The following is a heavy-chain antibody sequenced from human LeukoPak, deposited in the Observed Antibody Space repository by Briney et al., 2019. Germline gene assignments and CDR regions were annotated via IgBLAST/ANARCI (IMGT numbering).Heavy chain of an antibody. D-gene: IGHD6-13*01. J-gene: IGHJ6*02. CDR1: GFTVSSNY. Sequence: GGSLRLSCAASGFTVSSNYMSWVRQAPGKGLEWVSVIYSSGTTYYADSVKGRFTISRDNSKNTLYLQMNSLRAEDTAVYYCAKGSAYSSSWGYYYYYGMDVWGQGTTVTVSS. CDR2: IYSSGTT. V-gene: IGHV3-66*01. CDR3: AKGSAYSSSWGYYYYYGMDV.